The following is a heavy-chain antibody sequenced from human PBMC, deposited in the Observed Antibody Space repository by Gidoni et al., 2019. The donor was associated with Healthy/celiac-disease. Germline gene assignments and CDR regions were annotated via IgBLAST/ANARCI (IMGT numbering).Heavy chain of an antibody. CDR3: TTDTFSAVVVAATTTWITAEYFQH. CDR2: IKRKTDGGTT. CDR1: GFTFRNAW. J-gene: IGHJ1*01. D-gene: IGHD2-15*01. Sequence: EVQLVESGGGLVKHCGSLRLSCAASGFTFRNAWMSWFRPAPVTGLEWVGRIKRKTDGGTTDYDAPVKGRLTISRDDSKNTLYLKMNSLKTEDTAVYYCTTDTFSAVVVAATTTWITAEYFQHWGQGTLVTVSS. V-gene: IGHV3-15*01.